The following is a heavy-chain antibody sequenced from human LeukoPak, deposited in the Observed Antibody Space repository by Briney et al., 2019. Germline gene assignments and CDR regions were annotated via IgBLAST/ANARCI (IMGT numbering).Heavy chain of an antibody. D-gene: IGHD1/OR15-1a*01. CDR3: ARDPRNKGFDP. CDR1: GFTFSGYW. Sequence: GGSLRLSCAASGFTFSGYWMHWARQSPGKGLVWVSCINGDGSDTRYADSVKGRFTISRDNAKNTLYLQMNSLRVEDTAVYYCARDPRNKGFDPWGQGTLVAVSS. CDR2: INGDGSDT. J-gene: IGHJ5*02. V-gene: IGHV3-74*01.